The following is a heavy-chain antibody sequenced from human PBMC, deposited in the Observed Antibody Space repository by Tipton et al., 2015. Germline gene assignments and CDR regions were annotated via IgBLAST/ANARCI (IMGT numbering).Heavy chain of an antibody. CDR1: GASISSINYY. D-gene: IGHD3-3*01. J-gene: IGHJ6*02. V-gene: IGHV4-39*01. CDR3: ARHRNYDFWSGYHYYYGMDV. Sequence: TLSLTCTVSGASISSINYYWGWIRQPPGKGLEWIGSIYYTGSTYYNPSLKSRVTLSVDTSKNQFSLKLSSVTAADTAVYYCARHRNYDFWSGYHYYYGMDVWGQGTTVTVSS. CDR2: IYYTGST.